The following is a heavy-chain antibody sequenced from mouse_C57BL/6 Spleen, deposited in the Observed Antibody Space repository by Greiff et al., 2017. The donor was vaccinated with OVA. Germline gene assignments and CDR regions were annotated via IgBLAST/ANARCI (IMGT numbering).Heavy chain of an antibody. Sequence: QVQLQQSGAELVRPGSSVKLSCKASGYTFTSYWMDWVKQRPGQGLEWIGNIYPSDSETHYNQKFKDKATLTVDKSSSTAYMQLSSLTSEDSAVYYCAIGYVARTDYWGQGTTLTVSS. D-gene: IGHD2-2*01. J-gene: IGHJ2*01. CDR2: IYPSDSET. CDR3: AIGYVARTDY. V-gene: IGHV1-61*01. CDR1: GYTFTSYW.